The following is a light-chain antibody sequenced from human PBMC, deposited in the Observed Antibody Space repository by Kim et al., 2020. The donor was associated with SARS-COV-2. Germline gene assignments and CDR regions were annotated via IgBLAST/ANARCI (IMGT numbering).Light chain of an antibody. V-gene: IGKV3-15*01. CDR1: QSVASN. J-gene: IGKJ4*01. CDR3: QQYYNWPLT. Sequence: VSPGERAPLSCRASQSVASNLVWYQQKLGQAPRLLIYGASTRATGIPARFSGSGSGTEFTLTISSLQSEDFAVYYCQQYYNWPLTFGGGTKVDIK. CDR2: GAS.